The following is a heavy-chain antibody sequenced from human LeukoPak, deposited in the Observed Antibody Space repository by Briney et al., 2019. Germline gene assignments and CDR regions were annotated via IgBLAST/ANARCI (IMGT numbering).Heavy chain of an antibody. Sequence: ASVKVSCKAYGATGYYMHWVRQAPGQGLEWLGWINPNSGGTNYAQKFQGRVTMTRDTSISTVYMELSRLRSDDTAVYYCARGGGLYCSSISCYNYFDPWGQGTLVTVSS. CDR3: ARGGGLYCSSISCYNYFDP. CDR1: GATGYY. V-gene: IGHV1-2*02. D-gene: IGHD2-2*01. J-gene: IGHJ5*02. CDR2: INPNSGGT.